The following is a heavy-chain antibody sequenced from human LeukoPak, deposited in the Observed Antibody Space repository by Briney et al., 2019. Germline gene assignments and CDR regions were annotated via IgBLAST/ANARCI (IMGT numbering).Heavy chain of an antibody. CDR2: ISYSGST. D-gene: IGHD1-26*01. CDR1: GGSMNSYY. CDR3: ARAGGVVGPTTWNY. Sequence: SETLSLTCSVSGGSMNSYYWSWIRQLPGKGLEWIGYISYSGSTDYNPSLKSRVTISRDTSKNHFSLELSFVTAADTAVYYCARAGGVVGPTTWNYWGQGTLVTVSS. J-gene: IGHJ4*02. V-gene: IGHV4-59*13.